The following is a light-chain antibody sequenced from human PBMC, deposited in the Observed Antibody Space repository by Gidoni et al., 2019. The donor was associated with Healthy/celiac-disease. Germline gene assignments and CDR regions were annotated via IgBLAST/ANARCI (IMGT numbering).Light chain of an antibody. J-gene: IGKJ2*04. V-gene: IGKV1-13*02. CDR1: QGISSA. Sequence: AIELTQSPSSRSASVGDRVTITCRARQGISSALAWYQQKPGKAPKLLIYDASSLESGVPSRFSGSGSGTDFTLTISSLQPEDFATYYCQQFNSGCSFGQGTKLEIK. CDR3: QQFNSGCS. CDR2: DAS.